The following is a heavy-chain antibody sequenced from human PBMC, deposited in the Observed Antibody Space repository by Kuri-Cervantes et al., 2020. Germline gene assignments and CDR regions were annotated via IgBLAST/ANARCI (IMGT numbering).Heavy chain of an antibody. D-gene: IGHD6-19*01. CDR2: IRSKANSYAT. V-gene: IGHV3-73*01. J-gene: IGHJ4*02. CDR1: GFTFSGSA. Sequence: GGSLRLSCAASGFTFSGSAMHWVRQASGKGLEWVGRIRSKANSYATAYAASVKGRFTISRDDSKNTAYLQMNSLKTEDTAVYYCARVWRYSSGWYGGFDYWGQGTLVTVSS. CDR3: ARVWRYSSGWYGGFDY.